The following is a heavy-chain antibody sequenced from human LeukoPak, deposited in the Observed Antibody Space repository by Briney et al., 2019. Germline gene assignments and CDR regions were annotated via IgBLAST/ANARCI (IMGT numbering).Heavy chain of an antibody. CDR1: GYTFTSYY. CDR3: AREGKPVVRGVITNYFDY. D-gene: IGHD3-10*01. CDR2: INPSGGST. Sequence: ASVKVSCKASGYTFTSYYMHWVRQAPGQGLEWMGIINPSGGSTSYAQKFQGRVTMTRDTSTSTVYMELSSLRSEDTAVYYCAREGKPVVRGVITNYFDYWGQGTLVTVSS. J-gene: IGHJ4*02. V-gene: IGHV1-46*01.